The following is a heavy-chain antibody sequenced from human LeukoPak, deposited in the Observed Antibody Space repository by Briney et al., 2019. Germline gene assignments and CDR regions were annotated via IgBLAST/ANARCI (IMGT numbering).Heavy chain of an antibody. CDR3: AIVLVGATTHLFDY. CDR1: GGSISSSSYY. CDR2: IYCSGST. J-gene: IGHJ4*02. D-gene: IGHD1-26*01. V-gene: IGHV4-39*01. Sequence: SETLSLTCTVSGGSISSSSYYWGWIRQPPGKGLEWIGSIYCSGSTYYNPSLKSRVTISVDTSKNQFSLKLSSVTAADTAVYYCAIVLVGATTHLFDYWGQGTLVTVSS.